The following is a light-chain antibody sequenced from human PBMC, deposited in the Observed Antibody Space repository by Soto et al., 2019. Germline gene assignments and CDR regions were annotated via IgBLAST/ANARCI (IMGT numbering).Light chain of an antibody. V-gene: IGKV2-30*01. Sequence: DVVVTQSPLSLPVTLGQPASISCRSSQSLVYTNGNTYLAWFQQRPGQAPRRLIYKVSIRDSGVQDRFSGRGSGTEFTLTISRVEAEDVGGYYCMQGTHWPRTFGQGTKVEIK. CDR3: MQGTHWPRT. J-gene: IGKJ1*01. CDR2: KVS. CDR1: QSLVYTNGNTY.